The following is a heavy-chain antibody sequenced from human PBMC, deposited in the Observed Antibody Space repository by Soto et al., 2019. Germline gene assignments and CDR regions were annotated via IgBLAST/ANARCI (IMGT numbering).Heavy chain of an antibody. Sequence: GGSLRLSCAASGFTFSSYGMHWVRQAPGKGLEWVAVIWYDGSNKYYADSVKGRFTISRDNSKNTLYLQMNSLRAEDTAVYYCARDSAGDYVIHWYFDLWGRGTLVTVSS. CDR3: ARDSAGDYVIHWYFDL. J-gene: IGHJ2*01. CDR2: IWYDGSNK. D-gene: IGHD4-17*01. V-gene: IGHV3-33*01. CDR1: GFTFSSYG.